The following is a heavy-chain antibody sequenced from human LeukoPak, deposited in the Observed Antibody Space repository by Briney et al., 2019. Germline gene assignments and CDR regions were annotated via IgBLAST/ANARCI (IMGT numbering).Heavy chain of an antibody. CDR2: ISYDGSNK. CDR3: AKGVYGSGSYPHFDY. J-gene: IGHJ4*02. Sequence: GRSLRLSCVAPESTFTDYGKYWGCPAPGKGLEWVAVISYDGSNKHYADSVKGRFTISRDNSKNTLYVQMNSLRAEGTAVYYCAKGVYGSGSYPHFDYWGLGTLVTVSS. V-gene: IGHV3-30*18. CDR1: ESTFTDYG. D-gene: IGHD3-10*01.